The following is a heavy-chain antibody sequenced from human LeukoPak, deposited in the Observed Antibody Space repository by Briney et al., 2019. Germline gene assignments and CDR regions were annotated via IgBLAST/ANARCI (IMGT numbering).Heavy chain of an antibody. J-gene: IGHJ4*02. Sequence: ASVKVSCKASGFTFTNYGISWVRQAPGQGLEWMGWISAYNGNTNYAQKLQGRVTMTTDTSTSTAYMDLRSLRSDDTAVYYCARAPSGWRLGFDYWGQGTLVTVSS. V-gene: IGHV1-18*01. CDR2: ISAYNGNT. CDR1: GFTFTNYG. D-gene: IGHD6-19*01. CDR3: ARAPSGWRLGFDY.